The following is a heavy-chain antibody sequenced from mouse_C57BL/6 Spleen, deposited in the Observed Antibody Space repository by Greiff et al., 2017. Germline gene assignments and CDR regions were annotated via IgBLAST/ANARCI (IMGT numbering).Heavy chain of an antibody. Sequence: EVNLVASGGGLVKPGGSLKLSCAASGFTFSDYGMHWVRQAPEKGLEWVAYSSSCSSTIYYADTVKGRFTISRDNAKNTLFLQMTSLRSEDTAMYYCARRDYYGSSPPFAYWGQGTLVTVSA. V-gene: IGHV5-17*01. CDR3: ARRDYYGSSPPFAY. CDR2: SSSCSSTI. CDR1: GFTFSDYG. J-gene: IGHJ3*01. D-gene: IGHD1-1*01.